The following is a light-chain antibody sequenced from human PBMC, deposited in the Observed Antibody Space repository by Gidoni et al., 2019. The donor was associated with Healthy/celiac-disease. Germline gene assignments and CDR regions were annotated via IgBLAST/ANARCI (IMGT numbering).Light chain of an antibody. CDR2: EGS. CDR3: CSYAGSSTSYV. J-gene: IGLJ1*01. Sequence: QSALTQPASASGSPGQSITISCTGTSSDVGSYNLVSWYQQHPGKAPKLMIYEGSKRPSGVSNRFSGSKSGNTASLTISGLQAEDEADYYCCSYAGSSTSYVFGTGTKVTVL. CDR1: SSDVGSYNL. V-gene: IGLV2-23*01.